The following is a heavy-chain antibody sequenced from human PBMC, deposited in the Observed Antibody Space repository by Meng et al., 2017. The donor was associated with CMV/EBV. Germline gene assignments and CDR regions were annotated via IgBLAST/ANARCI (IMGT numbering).Heavy chain of an antibody. Sequence: QVLLAESGGGVVQPGRSLRLSCAVSGFMFSDYGMHWVRQAPGKAPEWVAFILKDGSDKFYRDSVKGRFTISRDPGKNTLYLQMDSLRPEDTAIYYCVRDGDSSNWPLDYWGQGTLVTVSS. CDR3: VRDGDSSNWPLDY. CDR1: GFMFSDYG. CDR2: ILKDGSDK. V-gene: IGHV3-30*03. D-gene: IGHD6-13*01. J-gene: IGHJ4*02.